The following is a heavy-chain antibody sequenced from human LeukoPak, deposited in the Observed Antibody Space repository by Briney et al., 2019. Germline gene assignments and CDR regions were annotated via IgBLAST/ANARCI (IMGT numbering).Heavy chain of an antibody. V-gene: IGHV3-23*01. CDR3: AKDRPGYCSGGSCYFDY. CDR2: NSGSGGST. Sequence: SGGSLRLSCVASGFTFSSYAMSWVRQAPRKGLEWVSANSGSGGSTYYADSVKGRFTISRDNSKNTLYLQMNSLRAEDTAVYYCAKDRPGYCSGGSCYFDYWGQGTLVTVSS. J-gene: IGHJ4*02. D-gene: IGHD2-15*01. CDR1: GFTFSSYA.